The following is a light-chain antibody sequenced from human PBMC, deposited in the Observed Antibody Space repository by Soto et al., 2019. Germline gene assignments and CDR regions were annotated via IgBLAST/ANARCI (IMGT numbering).Light chain of an antibody. J-gene: IGKJ5*01. V-gene: IGKV3-20*01. CDR3: QQYGGSPRIT. CDR2: GAS. Sequence: EIVLTQSTGTLSFSPGERATLSCRASERLSSVYLAWYQQRPGQPPRLPIYGASNRATGIPDRFSGSGSGTDFTLIINRLEPEDVAIYYCQQYGGSPRITFGQGTRLEIK. CDR1: ERLSSVY.